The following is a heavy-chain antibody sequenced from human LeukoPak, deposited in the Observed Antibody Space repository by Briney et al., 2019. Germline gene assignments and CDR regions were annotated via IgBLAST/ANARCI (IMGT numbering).Heavy chain of an antibody. D-gene: IGHD6-13*01. CDR2: IATDNTI. CDR3: ARDLVIGSSSWSDAFDI. J-gene: IGHJ3*02. V-gene: IGHV3-48*03. Sequence: GGSLRLSCVASGFILSSSEMNWVRQAPGKGLEWVSFIATDNTIYYADSVKGRFTLSRDNAKNSLYLQMNSLRAEDAAVYYCARDLVIGSSSWSDAFDIWGQGTMVTVSS. CDR1: GFILSSSE.